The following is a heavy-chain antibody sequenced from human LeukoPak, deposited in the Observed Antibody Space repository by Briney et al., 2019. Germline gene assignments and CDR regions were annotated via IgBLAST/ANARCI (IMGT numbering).Heavy chain of an antibody. D-gene: IGHD6-13*01. J-gene: IGHJ5*02. CDR1: GGTFSTYA. V-gene: IGHV1-69*06. CDR2: IIPIFGTT. Sequence: GASVKVSCKASGGTFSTYAINWVRQAPGQGLEWMGRIIPIFGTTNYAQKFQGRVTITADKPTSTAYMELSSLRSEHTAVYYCATSIAADPNWFDPWGQGTLVTVSS. CDR3: ATSIAADPNWFDP.